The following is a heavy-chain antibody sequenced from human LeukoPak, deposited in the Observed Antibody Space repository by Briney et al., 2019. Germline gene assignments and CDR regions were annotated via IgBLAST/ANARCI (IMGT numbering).Heavy chain of an antibody. CDR3: ARQPVPAAPYYYYYGMDV. CDR1: GGSISSYY. CDR2: IYYRGST. D-gene: IGHD2-2*01. J-gene: IGHJ6*02. V-gene: IGHV4-59*08. Sequence: SETLSLTCTVSGGSISSYYWSWIRQPPGKGLEWIGYIYYRGSTNYNPSLKSRVTISVDTSKTQFSLKLSSVTAADPAVYYCARQPVPAAPYYYYYGMDVWGQGTTVTVSS.